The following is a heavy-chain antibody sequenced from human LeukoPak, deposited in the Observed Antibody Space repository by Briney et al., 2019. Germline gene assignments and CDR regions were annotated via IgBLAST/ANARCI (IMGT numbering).Heavy chain of an antibody. J-gene: IGHJ6*02. D-gene: IGHD3-9*01. CDR2: IYYSGST. Sequence: SETLSLTCTVSGGSISSSSYYWGWIRQPPGKGLEWIGSIYYSGSTYCNPSLKSRVTISVDTSKNQFSLKLSSVTAADTAVYYCASEDYDILTGSPYGMDVWGQGTTVTVSS. V-gene: IGHV4-39*01. CDR3: ASEDYDILTGSPYGMDV. CDR1: GGSISSSSYY.